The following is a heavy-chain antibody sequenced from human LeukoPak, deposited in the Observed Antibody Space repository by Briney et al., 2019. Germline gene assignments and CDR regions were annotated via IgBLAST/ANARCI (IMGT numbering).Heavy chain of an antibody. D-gene: IGHD4-23*01. V-gene: IGHV3-7*01. CDR3: ARDANIHYGRDWYDAFDI. CDR1: GFTFSDYW. CDR2: IRGDGGLG. J-gene: IGHJ3*02. Sequence: GGSLRLSCTASGFTFSDYWMVWLRQAPGMGLEWLANIRGDGGLGYSGDSVRGRFTVPRNNARQSLYLHMNNLRDDDTAVYFCARDANIHYGRDWYDAFDIWGQGTTVTVSS.